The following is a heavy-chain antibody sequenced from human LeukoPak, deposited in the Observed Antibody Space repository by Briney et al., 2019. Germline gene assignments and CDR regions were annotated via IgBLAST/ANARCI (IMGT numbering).Heavy chain of an antibody. D-gene: IGHD3-22*01. CDR3: AIGADTSAYYYYFDY. V-gene: IGHV4-59*01. CDR1: GGSISYYH. Sequence: PSETLSLTCTVSGGSISYYHWTWVRQPPGKGLEGIGYVYYSGSSSYNPSLKSRVTMSVDTSKNQYSLRLSSVTAADTAVYFCAIGADTSAYYYYFDYWGQGILVAVSS. CDR2: VYYSGSS. J-gene: IGHJ4*02.